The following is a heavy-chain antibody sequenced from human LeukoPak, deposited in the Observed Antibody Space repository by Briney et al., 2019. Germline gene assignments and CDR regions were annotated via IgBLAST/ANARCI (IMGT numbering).Heavy chain of an antibody. CDR1: GFTFSSYA. J-gene: IGHJ4*02. Sequence: GGSLRLSCAASGFTFSSYAMTWVRQAPGKGLEWVSTIRGTGGSTYYADSVKGRFTISRDNSKNTLYLQMSSLRAEVTAVYYCAKDERGYSRNPDYWGQGTLVTVSS. V-gene: IGHV3-23*01. D-gene: IGHD5-18*01. CDR3: AKDERGYSRNPDY. CDR2: IRGTGGST.